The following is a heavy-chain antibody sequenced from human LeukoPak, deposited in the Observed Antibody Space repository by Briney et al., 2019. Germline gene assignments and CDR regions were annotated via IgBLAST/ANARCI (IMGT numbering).Heavy chain of an antibody. Sequence: ASVKVSCKASGYTFTSYYMHWVRQAPGQGLEWMGIINPSGGSTSYAQKFQGRVTMTRDTSTSTVYMELSSLRSEDTAVYYCARDSTQGDYGVDADYWGQGTLVTISS. CDR3: ARDSTQGDYGVDADY. J-gene: IGHJ4*02. CDR1: GYTFTSYY. CDR2: INPSGGST. D-gene: IGHD4-17*01. V-gene: IGHV1-46*01.